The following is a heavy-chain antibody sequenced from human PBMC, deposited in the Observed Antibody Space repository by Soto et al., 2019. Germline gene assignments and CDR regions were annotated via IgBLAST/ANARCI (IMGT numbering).Heavy chain of an antibody. CDR1: GGTFSSYA. V-gene: IGHV1-69*13. CDR3: AEGVLLWFGGGYYYGMDV. CDR2: IIPIFGTA. J-gene: IGHJ6*02. Sequence: GASVKVSCKASGGTFSSYAISWVRQAPGQGLEWMGGIIPIFGTANYAQKFQGRVTITADESTSTAYMELSSLRSEDTAVYYCAEGVLLWFGGGYYYGMDVWGQGTTVTVSS. D-gene: IGHD3-10*01.